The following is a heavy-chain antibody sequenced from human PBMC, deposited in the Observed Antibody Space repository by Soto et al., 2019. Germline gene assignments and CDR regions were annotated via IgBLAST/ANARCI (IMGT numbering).Heavy chain of an antibody. CDR1: GGSFSGYY. V-gene: IGHV4-34*01. CDR3: ARGWYSSSWYRGYGRNWFDP. D-gene: IGHD6-13*01. CDR2: INHSGST. J-gene: IGHJ5*02. Sequence: PSETLSLTCAVYGGSFSGYYWSWIRQPPGKGLEWIGEINHSGSTNYNPSLKSRVTISVDTSKNQFSLKLSSVTAADTAVYYCARGWYSSSWYRGYGRNWFDPWGQGTLVTVSS.